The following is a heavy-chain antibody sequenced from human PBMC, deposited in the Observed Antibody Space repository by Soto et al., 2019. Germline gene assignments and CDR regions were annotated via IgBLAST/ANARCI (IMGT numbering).Heavy chain of an antibody. CDR1: GFTFGSYS. V-gene: IGHV3-23*01. CDR3: AKVTDCGPSRCDDGIDI. CDR2: ISGSGGAT. D-gene: IGHD2-21*01. Sequence: EVQLLESGGGLAQPGGPLRLSCAASGFTFGSYSMNWVRQAPGKGLEWVSIISGSGGATFYADSVKGRFTISRDNSKKSVFLQMDSLRADDTAVYYCAKVTDCGPSRCDDGIDIWGHGTMVTVS. J-gene: IGHJ3*02.